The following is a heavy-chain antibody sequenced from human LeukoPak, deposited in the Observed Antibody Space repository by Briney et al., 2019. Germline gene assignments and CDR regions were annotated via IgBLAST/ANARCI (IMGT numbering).Heavy chain of an antibody. CDR2: ISAYNGDT. CDR1: GYTFTSYG. CDR3: ARDPPYYDFWSGYLSADRRRYFDY. Sequence: ASVKISCKASGYTFTSYGISWVRQAPGQGLEWMGWISAYNGDTNYAQKLQGRVTVTTDTSTSTAYMELRSLRSDDTAVYYCARDPPYYDFWSGYLSADRRRYFDYWGQGTLVTVSS. J-gene: IGHJ4*02. D-gene: IGHD3-3*01. V-gene: IGHV1-18*01.